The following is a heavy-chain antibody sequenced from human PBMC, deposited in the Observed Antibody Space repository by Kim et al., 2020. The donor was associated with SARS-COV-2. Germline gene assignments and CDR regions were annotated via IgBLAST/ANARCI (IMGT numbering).Heavy chain of an antibody. CDR3: ARWYSP. J-gene: IGHJ5*02. Sequence: SETLSLTCAVYGGSFSGYSWSWIRQPPGKGLEWIGEINQSGSTNYNSSLKSRVTISVDTSKNQFSLTLSSVIGAATGVYYCARWYSPWGQGTLVTVAS. V-gene: IGHV4-34*01. CDR1: GGSFSGYS. CDR2: INQSGST. D-gene: IGHD1-26*01.